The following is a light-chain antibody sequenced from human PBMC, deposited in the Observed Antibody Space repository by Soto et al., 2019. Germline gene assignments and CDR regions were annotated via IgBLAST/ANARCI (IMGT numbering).Light chain of an antibody. CDR3: QQSYSTPRA. CDR2: KAS. CDR1: QSIISW. Sequence: EIQMTQTPSTLSASVGDRFTITCLASQSIISWLAWYQQKPGKAPNLLIYKASSLQSGVPSRFSGSGSGTDFTLTISSLQPEDFATYYCQQSYSTPRAFGQGTLLEIK. V-gene: IGKV1-39*01. J-gene: IGKJ5*01.